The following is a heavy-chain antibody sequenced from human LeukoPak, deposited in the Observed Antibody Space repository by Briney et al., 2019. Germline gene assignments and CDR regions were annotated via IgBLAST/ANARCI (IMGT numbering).Heavy chain of an antibody. CDR3: ARPAPNPSPYTAMVFPGAFDI. Sequence: PGESLKISCKGSGYSFTSYWIGWVRQMPGKGLEWMGIIYPGDSDTRYSPSFQGQVTISADKSISTAYLQWSSLKASDTAMYYCARPAPNPSPYTAMVFPGAFDIWGQGTMVTVSS. J-gene: IGHJ3*02. D-gene: IGHD5-18*01. CDR1: GYSFTSYW. CDR2: IYPGDSDT. V-gene: IGHV5-51*01.